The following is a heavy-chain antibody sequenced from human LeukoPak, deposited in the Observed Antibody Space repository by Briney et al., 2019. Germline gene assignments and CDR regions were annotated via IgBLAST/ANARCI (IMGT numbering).Heavy chain of an antibody. D-gene: IGHD3-22*01. CDR2: IYSSGST. CDR1: GGSISYYY. J-gene: IGHJ3*02. CDR3: ARMGDYYDSSGYRHDAFDI. Sequence: PSETLSLTCTVSGGSISYYYWNWIRQPPGKGLEWIGYIYSSGSTNYNPSLESRVTISLDTSKNQFSLKLSSVTAADTAVYYCARMGDYYDSSGYRHDAFDIWGQGTMVTVSS. V-gene: IGHV4-59*01.